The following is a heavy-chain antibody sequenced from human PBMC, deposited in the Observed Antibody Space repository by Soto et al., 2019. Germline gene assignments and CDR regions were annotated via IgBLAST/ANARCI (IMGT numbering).Heavy chain of an antibody. J-gene: IGHJ6*02. CDR1: GGSISSGDYY. D-gene: IGHD2-2*01. CDR2: IYYSGST. V-gene: IGHV4-30-4*01. Sequence: SETLSLTCTVSGGSISSGDYYWSWIRQPPGKGLEWIGYIYYSGSTYYNPSLKSRVTISVDTSKNQFSLKLSSVTAADTAVYYCARGSGYCSSTSCYGYGMDVWGHGTTVTVSS. CDR3: ARGSGYCSSTSCYGYGMDV.